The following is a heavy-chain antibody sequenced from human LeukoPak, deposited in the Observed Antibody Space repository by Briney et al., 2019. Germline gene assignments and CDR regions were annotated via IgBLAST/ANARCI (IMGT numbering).Heavy chain of an antibody. Sequence: PSETLSLTCAVSGGSISSNNWWSWVRQPPGKGLEWIGYVYYSGSINYNPSLKSRVTISVDTSKNQFSLKLTSVTAADTAVYYCAKAPDYYDSTGYYYGAFDIWGQGTMVTVSS. J-gene: IGHJ3*02. CDR3: AKAPDYYDSTGYYYGAFDI. CDR1: GGSISSNNW. CDR2: VYYSGSI. D-gene: IGHD3-22*01. V-gene: IGHV4-4*02.